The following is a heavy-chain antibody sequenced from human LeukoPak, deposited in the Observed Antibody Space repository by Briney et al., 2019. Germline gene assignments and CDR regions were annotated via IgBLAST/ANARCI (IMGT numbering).Heavy chain of an antibody. J-gene: IGHJ1*01. D-gene: IGHD6-13*01. V-gene: IGHV4-59*01. CDR2: INFSGST. Sequence: SESLSLTCTVSGDSMRGYFWSWIRQPPGKGLEWIADINFSGSTNYNPSLRSRVAMSIDTSKNQFSLKLSSVTAADTAVYYCATYSSSLEYFHPWGQGTLVIVSS. CDR1: GDSMRGYF. CDR3: ATYSSSLEYFHP.